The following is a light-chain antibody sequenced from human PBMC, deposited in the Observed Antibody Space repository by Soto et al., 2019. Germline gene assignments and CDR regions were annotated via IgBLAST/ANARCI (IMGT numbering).Light chain of an antibody. CDR1: QSISSS. V-gene: IGKV1-39*01. Sequence: DIEMTQSPSSLSASVGETITITCRASQSISSSLNWFQHSPGQPPKLLLFAASNLHAVVPPRFSCYGSGTSFSLTIRSLQPEDFATYYCQQSFNLPRTFGPGTRVEFK. CDR3: QQSFNLPRT. CDR2: AAS. J-gene: IGKJ1*01.